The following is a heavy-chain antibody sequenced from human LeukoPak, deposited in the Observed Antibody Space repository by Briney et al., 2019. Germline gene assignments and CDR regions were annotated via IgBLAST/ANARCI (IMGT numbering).Heavy chain of an antibody. CDR2: ISYDGSNK. J-gene: IGHJ6*03. Sequence: PGRSLRLSCAASGFTFSSYGMHWVRQAPGKGLEWVAVISYDGSNKYYADSVKGRFTISRDNAKNSLYLQMNSLRAEDTAVYYCARDMDTAMVIDYYYYMDVWGKGTTVTVSS. V-gene: IGHV3-30*03. CDR1: GFTFSSYG. CDR3: ARDMDTAMVIDYYYYMDV. D-gene: IGHD5-18*01.